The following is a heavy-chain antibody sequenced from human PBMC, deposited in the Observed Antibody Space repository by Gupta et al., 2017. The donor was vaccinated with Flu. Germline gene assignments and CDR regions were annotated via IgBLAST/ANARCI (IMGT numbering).Heavy chain of an antibody. Sequence: QVQMVRYGGGLVKPGGSLRLPGAAHGVTLRDYYIRWNRKAPGTGLEGVSYIISRGRTIIYADSVKCRFTIFRDNAKNSLYRQMNCLIAEDTAVYYCASEKWDYAFDIWGQWTMVTVSS. CDR1: GVTLRDYY. V-gene: IGHV3-11*01. CDR3: ASEKWDYAFDI. D-gene: IGHD1-26*01. CDR2: IISRGRTI. J-gene: IGHJ3*02.